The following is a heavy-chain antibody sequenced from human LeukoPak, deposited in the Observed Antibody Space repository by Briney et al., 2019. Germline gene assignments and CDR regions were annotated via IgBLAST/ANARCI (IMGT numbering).Heavy chain of an antibody. V-gene: IGHV3-23*01. Sequence: GGSLRLSCAASGFTFSSYAMSWVRQAPGKGLEWVSVISGSGGSTYYADSVKGRFTISRDNSKNTLYLQMNSLRAEDTAVYYWAKTYYFGRNYYDSSGYYFDYWGQGTLVTVSS. CDR1: GFTFSSYA. CDR2: ISGSGGST. D-gene: IGHD3-22*01. CDR3: AKTYYFGRNYYDSSGYYFDY. J-gene: IGHJ4*02.